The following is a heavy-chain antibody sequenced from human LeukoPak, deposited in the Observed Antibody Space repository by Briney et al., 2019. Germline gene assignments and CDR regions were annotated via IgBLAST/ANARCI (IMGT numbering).Heavy chain of an antibody. Sequence: AGGSLRLSCAASGFTFDDYAMHWFRQAPGKGLEWVSGISWNSGSIGYADSVKGRFTISRDNAKNSLYLQMNSLRAEDMALYYCAKAITIFGVVIIDAFDIWGQGTMVTVSS. D-gene: IGHD3-3*01. CDR3: AKAITIFGVVIIDAFDI. CDR2: ISWNSGSI. V-gene: IGHV3-9*03. CDR1: GFTFDDYA. J-gene: IGHJ3*02.